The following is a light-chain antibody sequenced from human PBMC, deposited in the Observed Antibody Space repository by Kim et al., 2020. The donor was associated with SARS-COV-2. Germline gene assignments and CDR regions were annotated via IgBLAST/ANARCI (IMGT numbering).Light chain of an antibody. CDR3: QQYYSYPQT. J-gene: IGKJ1*01. CDR1: QGISSY. CDR2: AAS. Sequence: AIRMTQSPSSLSASTGDRVTITCRASQGISSYLAWYQQKPGKAPNPLIYAASTLQSGVPSRFSGSGSGTDFTLTISCLQSEDFATYYCQQYYSYPQTFGQGTKVEIK. V-gene: IGKV1-8*01.